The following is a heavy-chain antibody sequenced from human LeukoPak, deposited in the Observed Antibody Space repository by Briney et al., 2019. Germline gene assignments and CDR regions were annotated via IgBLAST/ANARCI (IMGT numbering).Heavy chain of an antibody. CDR3: ARGGSGSYVPFDY. CDR1: GGSLSSYY. V-gene: IGHV4-59*01. J-gene: IGHJ4*02. Sequence: SETLSLTCTVSGGSLSSYYWSWIRQPPGKGLEWIGYIYYSGSTKYNPSLKSRVTISVDTSKNQFSLKLSSVTAADTAVYYCARGGSGSYVPFDYWGQGTLVTVSS. D-gene: IGHD1-26*01. CDR2: IYYSGST.